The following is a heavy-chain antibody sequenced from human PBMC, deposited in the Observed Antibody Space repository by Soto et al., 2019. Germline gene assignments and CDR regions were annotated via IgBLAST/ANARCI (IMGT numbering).Heavy chain of an antibody. Sequence: ASVKVSCKASGYTFTGYYMHWVRQAPGRGLEWMGWINPNSGGTNYAQKFQGWVTMTRDTSISTAYMELSRLRSDDTAVYYCARGTYSSSWRAPYDYWGQGTLVTVSS. CDR2: INPNSGGT. D-gene: IGHD6-13*01. J-gene: IGHJ4*02. V-gene: IGHV1-2*04. CDR1: GYTFTGYY. CDR3: ARGTYSSSWRAPYDY.